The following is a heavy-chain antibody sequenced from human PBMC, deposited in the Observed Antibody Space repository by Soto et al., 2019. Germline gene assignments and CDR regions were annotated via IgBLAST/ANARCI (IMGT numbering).Heavy chain of an antibody. CDR3: ARDRGGYDRLYYYHGMDV. Sequence: PGGSLRLSCAASGFTFSDYYMSWIRQAPGKGLEYISYISSSSGSTNYADSVKGRFTISRDNVKNSLYLQMSSLRAEDTAVYYCARDRGGYDRLYYYHGMDVWGQGTTVTVSS. D-gene: IGHD5-12*01. V-gene: IGHV3-11*06. CDR1: GFTFSDYY. CDR2: ISSSSGST. J-gene: IGHJ6*02.